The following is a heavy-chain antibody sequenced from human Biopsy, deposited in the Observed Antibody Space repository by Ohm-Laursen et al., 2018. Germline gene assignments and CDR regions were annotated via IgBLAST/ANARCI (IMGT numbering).Heavy chain of an antibody. CDR3: ARDSSRRAREGGMDV. Sequence: SLRLSCAASGFSVSSCDMNWVRQAPGKGLEWISYISETSSHIYDADSVRGRFTVARDIAKNSLYLQLNSLRVEETAVYYCARDSSRRAREGGMDVWGQGTTVTVSS. CDR1: GFSVSSCD. D-gene: IGHD6-6*01. CDR2: ISETSSHI. V-gene: IGHV3-21*01. J-gene: IGHJ6*02.